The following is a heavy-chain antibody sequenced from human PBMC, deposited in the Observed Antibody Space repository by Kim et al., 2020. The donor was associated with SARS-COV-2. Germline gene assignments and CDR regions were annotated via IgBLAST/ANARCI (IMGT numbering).Heavy chain of an antibody. J-gene: IGHJ4*02. V-gene: IGHV3-23*01. Sequence: SGKGRFTISRDNSKNTLYLQMNSLRAEDTAVYYCAKAFGRAVAGYYFDYWGQGTLVTVSS. CDR3: AKAFGRAVAGYYFDY. D-gene: IGHD6-19*01.